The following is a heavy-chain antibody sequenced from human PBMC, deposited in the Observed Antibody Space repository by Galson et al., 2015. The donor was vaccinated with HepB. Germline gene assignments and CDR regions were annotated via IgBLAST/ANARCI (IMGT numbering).Heavy chain of an antibody. CDR1: GFTFSSYG. J-gene: IGHJ3*02. Sequence: SLRLSCAASGFTFSSYGMHWVRQAPGKGLEWVAVISYDGSNKYYADSVKGRFTISRDNSKNTLYLQMNSLRAEDTAVYYCAREGSDIVVVPAAIRTAFDIWGQGTMVTVSS. D-gene: IGHD2-2*02. CDR2: ISYDGSNK. CDR3: AREGSDIVVVPAAIRTAFDI. V-gene: IGHV3-30*03.